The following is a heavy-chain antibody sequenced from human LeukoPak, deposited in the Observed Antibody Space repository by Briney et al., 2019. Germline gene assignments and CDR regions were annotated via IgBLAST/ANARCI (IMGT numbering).Heavy chain of an antibody. CDR2: INPSGGST. D-gene: IGHD3-3*01. J-gene: IGHJ6*02. V-gene: IGHV1-46*01. CDR1: GYTFTSYC. Sequence: ASVKVSCKASGYTFTSYCMHWVRQAPGQGLEWMGMINPSGGSTTYAQRFHGRLTTTRDTSTSTVYMELSSLRSEDTAVYYCARGPSLLRFLDVWGQGTTVTVSS. CDR3: ARGPSLLRFLDV.